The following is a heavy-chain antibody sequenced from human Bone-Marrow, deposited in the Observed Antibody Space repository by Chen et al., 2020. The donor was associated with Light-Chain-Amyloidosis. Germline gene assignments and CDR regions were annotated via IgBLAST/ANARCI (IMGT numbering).Heavy chain of an antibody. J-gene: IGHJ4*02. V-gene: IGHV4-39*01. D-gene: IGHD1-7*01. CDR2: IYYSVST. CDR3: AGHPLYITGTPG. CDR1: GGSISSSSYY. Sequence: QLQLQESGPGLVKPSETLSPTCTVSGGSISSSSYYWGWIRQPPGKGLEWIGSIYYSVSTYYNPSLKIRSTISLDTSKNQLSLKLSSLPAADTAVYYCAGHPLYITGTPGWGQGTLVTVSS.